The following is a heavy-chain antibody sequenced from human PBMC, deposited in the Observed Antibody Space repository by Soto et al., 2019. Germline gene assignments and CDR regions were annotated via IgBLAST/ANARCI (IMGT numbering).Heavy chain of an antibody. CDR2: IYYSGST. Sequence: QLQLQESGPGLVKPSETLSLTCTVSGGSISSSSYYWGWIRQPPGKGLEWIGSIYYSGSTYYNPSIQSRVTISVDTSKNQFSLKLSSVTAADTAVYYCSAHYDILTGYYLAYDYWGQGTLVTVSS. CDR3: SAHYDILTGYYLAYDY. J-gene: IGHJ4*02. CDR1: GGSISSSSYY. D-gene: IGHD3-9*01. V-gene: IGHV4-39*01.